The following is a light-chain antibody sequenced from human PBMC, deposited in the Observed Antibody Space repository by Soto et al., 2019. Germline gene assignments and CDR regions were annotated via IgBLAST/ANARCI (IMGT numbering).Light chain of an antibody. CDR2: GAS. CDR1: QSVSSSD. CDR3: HQYGISPPT. Sequence: EFVLTQSPGTLSLSPGERATLSCRASQSVSSSDLAWYQQKPGQAPRLLISGASNRATGTPDRFSGSGSGTDFTLTITSLEPEDFAVFYCHQYGISPPTFGQGTKVEI. J-gene: IGKJ1*01. V-gene: IGKV3-20*01.